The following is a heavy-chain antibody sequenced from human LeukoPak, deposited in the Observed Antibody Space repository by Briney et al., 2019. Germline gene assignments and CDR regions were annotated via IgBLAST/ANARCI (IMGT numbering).Heavy chain of an antibody. Sequence: GGSLRLSCAASGFTFSGSAMHWVRQASGKGLEWVGRIRSKANSYATAYAASVKGRFTIPRDDSKNTAYLQMNSLKTEDTAVYYCTRWIAARPFDYWGQGTLVTVSS. CDR1: GFTFSGSA. D-gene: IGHD6-6*01. CDR2: IRSKANSYAT. CDR3: TRWIAARPFDY. V-gene: IGHV3-73*01. J-gene: IGHJ4*02.